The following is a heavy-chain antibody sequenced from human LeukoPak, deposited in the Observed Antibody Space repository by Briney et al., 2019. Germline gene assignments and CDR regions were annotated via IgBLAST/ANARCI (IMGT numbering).Heavy chain of an antibody. CDR2: FDPKEGER. CDR3: TTREIVVEPAQTSMVRGVLWRSDF. CDR1: GDTLTELS. J-gene: IGHJ4*01. V-gene: IGHV1-24*01. D-gene: IGHD3-10*01. Sequence: ASVKVSCKVSGDTLTELSMHWVRQAPGKGLEWMGGFDPKEGERVYAQNFQGRFTMTEDTSSGTAYMELNSLRSEDTAVYYCTTREIVVEPAQTSMVRGVLWRSDFWGHGTLVAVSS.